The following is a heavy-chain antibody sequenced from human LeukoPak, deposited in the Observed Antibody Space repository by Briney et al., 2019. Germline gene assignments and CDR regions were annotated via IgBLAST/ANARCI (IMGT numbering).Heavy chain of an antibody. Sequence: GGSLRLSCAASGFTFSSYWMSWVRQAPGKGLEWVANIKQDGSEKYYVDSVKGRFTISRDNAKNSLYLQVNSLRAEDTAVYYCARVRSSSLDDYYYYYMDVWGKGTTVTVSS. D-gene: IGHD6-6*01. CDR2: IKQDGSEK. J-gene: IGHJ6*03. V-gene: IGHV3-7*01. CDR1: GFTFSSYW. CDR3: ARVRSSSLDDYYYYYMDV.